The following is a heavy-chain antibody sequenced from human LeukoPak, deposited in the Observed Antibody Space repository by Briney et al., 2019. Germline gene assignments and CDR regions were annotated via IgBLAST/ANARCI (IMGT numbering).Heavy chain of an antibody. D-gene: IGHD6-13*01. CDR2: INTNTGNP. V-gene: IGHV7-4-1*02. J-gene: IGHJ6*02. CDR1: GYTFTSYA. CDR3: ARDHSSSWYEIGYYYYGMDV. Sequence: ASVTVSCKASGYTFTSYAMNWVRQAPGQGLEWMGWINTNTGNPTYAQGFTGRFVFSLDTSVSTAYLQISSLKAEDTAVYYCARDHSSSWYEIGYYYYGMDVWGQGTTVTVSS.